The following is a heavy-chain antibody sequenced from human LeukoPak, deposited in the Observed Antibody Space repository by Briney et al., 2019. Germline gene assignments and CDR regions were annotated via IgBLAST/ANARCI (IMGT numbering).Heavy chain of an antibody. V-gene: IGHV3-66*01. J-gene: IGHJ3*02. Sequence: PGGSLRLSCAASGFTVSSNYMSWVRQAPGKGLEWVSVIYSGGSTYYADSVKGRFTISRDNSKNTLYLQMNSLRAEDTAVYYCARSRKALRPHDAFDIWGQGTMVTVSS. D-gene: IGHD4-17*01. CDR3: ARSRKALRPHDAFDI. CDR2: IYSGGST. CDR1: GFTVSSNY.